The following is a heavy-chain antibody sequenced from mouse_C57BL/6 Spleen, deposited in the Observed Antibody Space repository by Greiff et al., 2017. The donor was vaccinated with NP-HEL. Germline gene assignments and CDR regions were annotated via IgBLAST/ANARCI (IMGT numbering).Heavy chain of an antibody. D-gene: IGHD1-1*02. V-gene: IGHV1-55*01. CDR2: IYPGSGST. Sequence: QVQLQQPGAELVKPGASVKMSCKASGYTFTSYWITWVKQRPGQGLEWIGDIYPGSGSTNYNEKFKSKATLTVDTSSSTAYMQLSSLTSEDSAVYYCARGGKGTGYFDYWCQGTTLTVSS. J-gene: IGHJ2*01. CDR1: GYTFTSYW. CDR3: ARGGKGTGYFDY.